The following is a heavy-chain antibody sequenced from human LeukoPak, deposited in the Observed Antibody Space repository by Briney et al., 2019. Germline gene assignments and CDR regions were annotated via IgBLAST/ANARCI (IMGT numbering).Heavy chain of an antibody. CDR3: AKESDSGYYRTADS. CDR1: GFTSNNCG. D-gene: IGHD3-22*01. Sequence: GGPLRLSCAASGFTSNNCGMHWVRQAPGKGLEWLAVIVHHGSDTYYADSVKGRFTISRDNSKNTVYLQMNSLRTEDTAVYYCAKESDSGYYRTADSWGQGTLITVSS. J-gene: IGHJ4*02. V-gene: IGHV3-30*18. CDR2: IVHHGSDT.